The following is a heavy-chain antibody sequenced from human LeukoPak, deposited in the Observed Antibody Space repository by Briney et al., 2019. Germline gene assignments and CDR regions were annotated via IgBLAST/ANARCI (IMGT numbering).Heavy chain of an antibody. J-gene: IGHJ3*02. Sequence: SETLSLTCTVSGGSISSYYWSWIRQPPGKGLEWIGYIYYSGSTNYNPSLKSRVTISVDTSENQFSLKLSSVTAADTAVYYCARPRRDGHGAFDIWGQGTMVTVSS. CDR1: GGSISSYY. D-gene: IGHD5-24*01. V-gene: IGHV4-59*01. CDR2: IYYSGST. CDR3: ARPRRDGHGAFDI.